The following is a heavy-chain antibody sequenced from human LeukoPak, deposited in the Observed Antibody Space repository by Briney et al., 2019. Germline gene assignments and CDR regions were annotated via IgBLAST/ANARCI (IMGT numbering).Heavy chain of an antibody. D-gene: IGHD6-6*01. CDR2: ISSSSSYI. V-gene: IGHV3-21*01. J-gene: IGHJ4*02. CDR3: ARGSAARPLDY. CDR1: GFPFNAYW. Sequence: GGSLRLSCAASGFPFNAYWMTWVRQAPGKGLEWVSSISSSSSYIYYADSVKGRFTISRDNAKNSLYLQMNSLRAEDTAVYYCARGSAARPLDYWGQGTLVTVSS.